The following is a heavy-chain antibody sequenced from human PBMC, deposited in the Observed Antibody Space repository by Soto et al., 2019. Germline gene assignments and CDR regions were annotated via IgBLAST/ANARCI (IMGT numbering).Heavy chain of an antibody. CDR1: GASVSSGGYY. CDR3: ARDSGAAAGTDWFDP. CDR2: IYHSGST. V-gene: IGHV4-39*07. J-gene: IGHJ5*02. Sequence: SENLSLTYTVSGASVSSGGYYWSWNNQHPGKGLEWIGEIYHSGSTYYNPSLKSRVTISVDKSKNQFSLKLSSGTAADTAVYYCARDSGAAAGTDWFDPWGQGTLVTVSS. D-gene: IGHD6-13*01.